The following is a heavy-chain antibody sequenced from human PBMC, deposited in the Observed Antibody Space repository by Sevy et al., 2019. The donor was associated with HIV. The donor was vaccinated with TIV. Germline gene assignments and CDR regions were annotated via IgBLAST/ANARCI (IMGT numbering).Heavy chain of an antibody. J-gene: IGHJ6*02. CDR1: GFTFSSYG. V-gene: IGHV3-33*01. CDR2: IWYDGSNK. D-gene: IGHD2-15*01. Sequence: GGSLRLSCAASGFTFSSYGMHWVRQAPGKGLEWVAVIWYDGSNKYYADSVKGRFTISRDNSKNTLYLQMNSLRAEATAVYYCARVSGGGSCTGCYYGMDVWGQGTTVTVSS. CDR3: ARVSGGGSCTGCYYGMDV.